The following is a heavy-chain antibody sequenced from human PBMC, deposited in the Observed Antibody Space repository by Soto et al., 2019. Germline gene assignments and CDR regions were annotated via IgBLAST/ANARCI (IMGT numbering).Heavy chain of an antibody. J-gene: IGHJ4*02. D-gene: IGHD5-18*01. CDR3: ARDGGYSNGYSLYF. V-gene: IGHV1-3*01. CDR2: INPGNGNT. Sequence: LGQRLEWMGWINPGNGNTKYSQKFQGRVTITRDTSATTVYLDLSSLRSEDTAVYYCARDGGYSNGYSLYFWGQGTLVTVSS.